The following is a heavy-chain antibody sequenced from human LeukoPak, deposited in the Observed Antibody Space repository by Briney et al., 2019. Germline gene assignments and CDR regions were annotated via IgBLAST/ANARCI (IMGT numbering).Heavy chain of an antibody. Sequence: SETLSLTCAVYGGSFSGYYWSWIRQPPGKGLEWIGEINHSGSTNYNPSLKSRVTISVDTSKNQFSLKLSSVTAADTAVYYCAGGYSTSYYYYYGMDVWGQGTTVTVSS. J-gene: IGHJ6*02. V-gene: IGHV4-34*01. CDR1: GGSFSGYY. CDR2: INHSGST. D-gene: IGHD2-21*01. CDR3: AGGYSTSYYYYYGMDV.